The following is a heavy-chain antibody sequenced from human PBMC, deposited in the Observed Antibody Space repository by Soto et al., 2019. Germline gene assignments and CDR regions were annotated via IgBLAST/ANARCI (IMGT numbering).Heavy chain of an antibody. Sequence: PGGSVRLSCAASGVSFSSYGMHWVRQAPGKGLEWVAVISYDGSNKYYADSVKGRFTISRDNSKNTLYLQMNSLRAEDTAVYYCAKAPTSLKKYCTNGVCQWDWFDPWGQGTLVTVSS. V-gene: IGHV3-30*18. CDR1: GVSFSSYG. D-gene: IGHD2-8*01. CDR2: ISYDGSNK. J-gene: IGHJ5*02. CDR3: AKAPTSLKKYCTNGVCQWDWFDP.